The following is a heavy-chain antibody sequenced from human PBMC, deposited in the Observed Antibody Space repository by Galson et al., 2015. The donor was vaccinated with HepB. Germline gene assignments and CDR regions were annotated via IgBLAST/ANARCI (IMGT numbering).Heavy chain of an antibody. CDR2: ISYDGNNK. CDR1: GITFSSNA. CDR3: AKGPGIAVAKRFFDS. J-gene: IGHJ4*02. D-gene: IGHD6-19*01. Sequence: SLRLSCAASGITFSSNAMHWVRQAPGKGLEWAAVISYDGNNKYYADSVKGRFTISRDNAKDTLFLQMDSLRSEDTAFYYCAKGPGIAVAKRFFDSWGQGTLVIVSS. V-gene: IGHV3-30-3*02.